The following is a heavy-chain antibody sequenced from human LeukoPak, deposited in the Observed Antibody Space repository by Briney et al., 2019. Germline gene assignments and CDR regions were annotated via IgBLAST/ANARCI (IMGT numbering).Heavy chain of an antibody. Sequence: ASVKVSCKASGYTFTSYDINWVRQATGQGLEWMGWMNPNSGNTGYAQKFQGRVTMTRNTSISTAYMEPSSLRSEDTAVYYCARGGIRHIVVVTAIYPDDAFDIWGQGTMVTVSS. D-gene: IGHD2-21*02. CDR1: GYTFTSYD. J-gene: IGHJ3*02. V-gene: IGHV1-8*01. CDR3: ARGGIRHIVVVTAIYPDDAFDI. CDR2: MNPNSGNT.